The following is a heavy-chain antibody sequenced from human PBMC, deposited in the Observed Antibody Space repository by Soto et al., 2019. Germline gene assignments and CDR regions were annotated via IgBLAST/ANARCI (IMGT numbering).Heavy chain of an antibody. Sequence: EVHLVESGGDLVQPGGSLRLSCAASGFIFSDYDMQWVRHVTGKGLEWVSGISTPGGPNFPDSLKGRFTISRENAKNSVYLQMNSLTVGDTAVYYCARESGVPGNWYFDLWGRGTLVTVSS. CDR2: ISTPGGP. D-gene: IGHD3-3*01. J-gene: IGHJ2*01. CDR1: GFIFSDYD. CDR3: ARESGVPGNWYFDL. V-gene: IGHV3-13*04.